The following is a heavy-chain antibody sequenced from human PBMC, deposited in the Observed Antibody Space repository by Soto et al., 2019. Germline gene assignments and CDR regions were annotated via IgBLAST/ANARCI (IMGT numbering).Heavy chain of an antibody. CDR1: GFTFSSYW. CDR3: AREGDSSGYWYFDL. D-gene: IGHD3-22*01. V-gene: IGHV3-7*01. CDR2: IKQDGSEK. J-gene: IGHJ2*01. Sequence: GGSLRLSCAASGFTFSSYWMSWVRQAPGKGLEWVANIKQDGSEKYYVDSVKGRFTISRDNAKNSLYLQMNSLRAEDTAVYYCAREGDSSGYWYFDLWGRGTLVTVSS.